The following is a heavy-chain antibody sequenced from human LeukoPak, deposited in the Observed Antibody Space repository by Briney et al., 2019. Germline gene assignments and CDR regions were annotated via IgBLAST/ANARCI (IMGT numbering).Heavy chain of an antibody. CDR1: GFTFSDYY. D-gene: IGHD6-13*01. CDR2: ISSSSSYT. CDR3: AREYSSSWYGPDYYYYGMDV. V-gene: IGHV3-11*06. Sequence: KPGGSLRLSCAASGFTFSDYYISWIRQAPGKGLEWVSYISSSSSYTNYADSVKGRFTISRDNAKNSLYQQMNSLRAEDTAVYYCAREYSSSWYGPDYYYYGMDVWGKGTTVTVSS. J-gene: IGHJ6*04.